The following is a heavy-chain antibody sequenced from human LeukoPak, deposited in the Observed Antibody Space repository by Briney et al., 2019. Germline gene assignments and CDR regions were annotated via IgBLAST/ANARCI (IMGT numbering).Heavy chain of an antibody. D-gene: IGHD3-10*01. J-gene: IGHJ3*02. Sequence: ASVKVSCKASGYTFTSYYMHWVRQAPGQGLEWMGIINPSGGSTSYAQKFQGRVTMTRDTSTSTVYMELSSLRSEDTAVYYCARERGRGSGSYSTWLPDAFDIWGQGTMVTVSS. CDR3: ARERGRGSGSYSTWLPDAFDI. V-gene: IGHV1-46*01. CDR1: GYTFTSYY. CDR2: INPSGGST.